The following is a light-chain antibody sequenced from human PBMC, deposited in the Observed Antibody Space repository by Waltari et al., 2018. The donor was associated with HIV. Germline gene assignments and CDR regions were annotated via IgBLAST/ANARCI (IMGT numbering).Light chain of an antibody. CDR3: LLYFSGFRPNWV. V-gene: IGLV7-43*01. CDR1: SGPVTSGSF. J-gene: IGLJ3*02. CDR2: AST. Sequence: QTVVTQEPSLPVSPGGSVTPTCASSSGPVTSGSFANWFQQKPGQPPKTLIYASTKSHPWTTARFSGSLLDDKAVRTVSGARPEDEADYYCLLYFSGFRPNWVFGGGTKLTGL.